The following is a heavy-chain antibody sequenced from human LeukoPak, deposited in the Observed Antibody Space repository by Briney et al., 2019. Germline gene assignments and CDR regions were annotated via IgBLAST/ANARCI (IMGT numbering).Heavy chain of an antibody. J-gene: IGHJ6*02. V-gene: IGHV3-30-3*01. CDR3: AREEVRGAREYYYGMDV. CDR1: GFTFSSYA. Sequence: GGSLRLSCAASGFTFSSYAMHWVRQAPGKRLEWVAVISYDGSNKYYADSVKGRFTISRDNSKNTLYLQMNSLRAEDTAVYYCAREEVRGAREYYYGMDVWGQGTTVTVSS. CDR2: ISYDGSNK. D-gene: IGHD3-10*01.